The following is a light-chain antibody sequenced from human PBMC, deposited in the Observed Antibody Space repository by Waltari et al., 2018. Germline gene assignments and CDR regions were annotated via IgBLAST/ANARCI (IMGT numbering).Light chain of an antibody. CDR3: CSYAGTPRVV. Sequence: QSALTQPASVSGPPGQPITISCAGINNDFGRYDLVSWYPQHPCKAPKFIIFAVNNRPSGVSNRFSGSKSGNTASLTVSGLHPEDEADYYCCSYAGTPRVVFGGGTKLTVL. V-gene: IGLV2-23*02. CDR2: AVN. CDR1: NNDFGRYDL. J-gene: IGLJ2*01.